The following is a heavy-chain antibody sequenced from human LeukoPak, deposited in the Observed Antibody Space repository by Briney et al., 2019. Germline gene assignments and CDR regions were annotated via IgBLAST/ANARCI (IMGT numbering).Heavy chain of an antibody. Sequence: SQTLSLACAISGDSVSSNSAAWNWIRPSPSRDLEWLGRTYYRSKWYNDYAVSVKSRITINPDTSKNQFSLQLNSVTPEDTAVYYCARDRWANWNYVDYWGQGTLVTVSS. V-gene: IGHV6-1*01. CDR2: TYYRSKWYN. J-gene: IGHJ4*02. CDR3: ARDRWANWNYVDY. CDR1: GDSVSSNSAA. D-gene: IGHD1-20*01.